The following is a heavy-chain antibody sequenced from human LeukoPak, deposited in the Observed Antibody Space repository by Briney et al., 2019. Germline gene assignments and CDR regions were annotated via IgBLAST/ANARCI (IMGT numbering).Heavy chain of an antibody. D-gene: IGHD3-10*01. Sequence: PSETLSLTCTVSGGSISSYYWSWIRQPPGKGLEWIGYIYYSGSTNYNPSLKSRVTISVDTSKNQFSLKLSSVTAADTAVYYCARHSSWGAWFGEPHFDYWGQGTLVTVSS. CDR1: GGSISSYY. V-gene: IGHV4-59*08. CDR3: ARHSSWGAWFGEPHFDY. J-gene: IGHJ4*02. CDR2: IYYSGST.